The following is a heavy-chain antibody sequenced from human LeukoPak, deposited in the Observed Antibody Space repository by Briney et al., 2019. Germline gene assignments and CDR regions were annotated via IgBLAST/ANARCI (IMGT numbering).Heavy chain of an antibody. V-gene: IGHV3-7*04. CDR1: GGSINSGG. CDR2: IKQDGSKK. CDR3: TRVGYIDEGIDY. D-gene: IGHD5-24*01. J-gene: IGHJ4*02. Sequence: LSLTCAVSGGSINSGGFSWNWIRQPPGKGLEWVANIKQDGSKKSYVDSVKGRFTISRDNAKNSLYLQMNSLRAEDTAIYYCTRVGYIDEGIDYWGQGTLVTVSS.